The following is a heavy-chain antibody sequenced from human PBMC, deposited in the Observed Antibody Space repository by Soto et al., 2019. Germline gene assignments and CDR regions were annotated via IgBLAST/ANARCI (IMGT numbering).Heavy chain of an antibody. D-gene: IGHD3-3*01. CDR2: ISGSGGST. V-gene: IGHV3-23*01. Sequence: GSLRLSCAASGFTFSSYAMSWVRQAPGKGLEWVSAISGSGGSTYYADSVKGRFTISRDNSKNTLYLQMNSLRAEDTAVYYCAKGKTRFLEWLIDHFDYWGQGTLVTVSS. J-gene: IGHJ4*02. CDR3: AKGKTRFLEWLIDHFDY. CDR1: GFTFSSYA.